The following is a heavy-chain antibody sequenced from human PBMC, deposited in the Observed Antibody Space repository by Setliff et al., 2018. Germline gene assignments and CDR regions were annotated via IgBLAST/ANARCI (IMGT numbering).Heavy chain of an antibody. CDR3: ARDRGGGLFDY. Sequence: GGSLRLSCAASGFTFSTYSMHWVRQAPGKGLEWVASMKQDGSEKYYVDSVKGRFTISRDNAKNSLFLQMNSLRAEDTAMYFCARDRGGGLFDYWGQGTLVTVSS. D-gene: IGHD3-16*01. CDR1: GFTFSTYS. CDR2: MKQDGSEK. V-gene: IGHV3-7*01. J-gene: IGHJ4*02.